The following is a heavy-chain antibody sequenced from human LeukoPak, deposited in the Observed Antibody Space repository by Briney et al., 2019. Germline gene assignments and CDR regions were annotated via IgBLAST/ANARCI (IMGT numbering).Heavy chain of an antibody. CDR1: GLSFNSYG. Sequence: PGGSLRLSCAVSGLSFNSYGMHWVRQAPGKGLEWVAVISYDGSNTYYADSVKGRFTISRDNSKTTLYLQMNRLRAEDTAVYYCAAGGHYYDSSGSTVSDYWGQGTLVTVSS. D-gene: IGHD3-22*01. CDR2: ISYDGSNT. V-gene: IGHV3-30*03. J-gene: IGHJ4*02. CDR3: AAGGHYYDSSGSTVSDY.